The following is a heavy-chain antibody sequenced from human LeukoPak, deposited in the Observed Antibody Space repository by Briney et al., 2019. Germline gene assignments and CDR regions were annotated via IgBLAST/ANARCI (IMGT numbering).Heavy chain of an antibody. Sequence: SVKVSCKASGGTFSSYAISWVRQAPGQGVEWVGGISPIFGTANYAQKFQGRVTITTDESTSTDYMEMSRLRAECTAVYYCASHRRERPPPVGMYYDFWSGYHTRGFDPWGQGTLVTVSS. V-gene: IGHV1-69*05. CDR2: ISPIFGTA. J-gene: IGHJ5*02. D-gene: IGHD3-3*01. CDR1: GGTFSSYA. CDR3: ASHRRERPPPVGMYYDFWSGYHTRGFDP.